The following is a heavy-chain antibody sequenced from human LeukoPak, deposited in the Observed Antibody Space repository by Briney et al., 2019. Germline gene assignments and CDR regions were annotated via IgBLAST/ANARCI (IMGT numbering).Heavy chain of an antibody. Sequence: GGSLRLSCGASGFTFSSYAMHWVRQAPGKGLEWVAVISYDGSNKYYADSVKGRFTISRDNSKNTLYLQMNSLRAEDTAVYYCAKDPAAAEYFQHWGQGTLVTVSS. CDR1: GFTFSSYA. V-gene: IGHV3-30-3*01. CDR3: AKDPAAAEYFQH. CDR2: ISYDGSNK. D-gene: IGHD6-13*01. J-gene: IGHJ1*01.